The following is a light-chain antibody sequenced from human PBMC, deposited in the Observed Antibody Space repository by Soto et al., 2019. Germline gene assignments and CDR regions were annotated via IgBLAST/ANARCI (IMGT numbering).Light chain of an antibody. CDR2: NVS. Sequence: QSALTQPASVSGSPGQSITISCTGSSSDVGDYHYVSWYQQYPGDAPKLVISNVSNRPSRVSNRFAGSKAGNTASLTISGLQAEDDDYYYCGSYKSSNTPLFGGGTKLTVL. J-gene: IGLJ2*01. CDR3: GSYKSSNTPL. V-gene: IGLV2-14*01. CDR1: SSDVGDYHY.